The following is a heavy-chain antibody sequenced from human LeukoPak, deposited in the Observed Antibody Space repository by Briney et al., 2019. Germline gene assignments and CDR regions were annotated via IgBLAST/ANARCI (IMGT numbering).Heavy chain of an antibody. V-gene: IGHV3-11*03. CDR1: GFTFSDYY. D-gene: IGHD4-11*01. CDR3: AKKPPTTGLVYNYFDY. Sequence: PGGSLTLSCAASGFTFSDYYMSWIRQAPGKGLEGVSYISSSSSYTNYADSVKGRFTISRDNAKNSLYLQINSLRAEDTAVYYCAKKPPTTGLVYNYFDYWGQGTLVTVSS. CDR2: ISSSSSYT. J-gene: IGHJ4*02.